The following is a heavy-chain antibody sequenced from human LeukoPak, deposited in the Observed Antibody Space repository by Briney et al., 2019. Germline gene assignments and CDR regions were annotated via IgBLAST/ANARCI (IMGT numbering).Heavy chain of an antibody. CDR1: GGSIASDSYY. J-gene: IGHJ5*02. V-gene: IGHV4-31*03. Sequence: PSETLSLTCTVSGGSIASDSYYWGWIRQHPGKGLEWIGYIYYSGSTYYNPSLKSRVTISVDTSKNQFSLKLSSVTAADTAVYYCARVPEGYCSSTSCWNWFDPWGQGTLVTVSS. D-gene: IGHD2-2*01. CDR2: IYYSGST. CDR3: ARVPEGYCSSTSCWNWFDP.